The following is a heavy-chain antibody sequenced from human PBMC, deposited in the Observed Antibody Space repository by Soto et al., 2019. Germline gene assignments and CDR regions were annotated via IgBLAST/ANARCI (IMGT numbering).Heavy chain of an antibody. D-gene: IGHD3-9*01. V-gene: IGHV1-58*01. CDR3: AAGRQIVTGYSVGPGDY. CDR2: IVVGSGNT. J-gene: IGHJ4*02. Sequence: GASVKVSCKASGFTFTSSAVQWVRQARGQRPEWIGWIVVGSGNTNYAQKFQERVTITRDMSTSTAYMELSSLRSEDTAVYYCAAGRQIVTGYSVGPGDYWGKGTLVTVAS. CDR1: GFTFTSSA.